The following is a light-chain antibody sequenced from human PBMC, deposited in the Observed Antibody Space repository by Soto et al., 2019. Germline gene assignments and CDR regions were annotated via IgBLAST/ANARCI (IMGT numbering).Light chain of an antibody. CDR3: SSYTSSSTLRGV. CDR1: SSDVGGYNY. J-gene: IGLJ1*01. CDR2: EVS. V-gene: IGLV2-14*01. Sequence: QSALTQPASVSGSPGQSITISCTGTSSDVGGYNYVSWYQQHPGKAPKLMIYEVSNRPSGVSNRFSGSKSGNTASLTISGRQAEDEADYYCSSYTSSSTLRGVFGTGTKVTVL.